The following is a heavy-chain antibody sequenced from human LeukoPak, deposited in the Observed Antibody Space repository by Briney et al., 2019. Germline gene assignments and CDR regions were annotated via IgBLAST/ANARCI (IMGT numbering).Heavy chain of an antibody. D-gene: IGHD2-21*01. J-gene: IGHJ4*02. CDR1: GFTFSTYT. V-gene: IGHV3-48*02. Sequence: PGGPLRLSCAASGFTFSTYTMNWVLQAPGKGLEGVSTVSDSSDVHYSDSVKGRFTISRDNARNSLYLQMNSLRDEDTAVYYCARDGLHTGHFDYWGQGTLVTVSS. CDR2: VSDSSDV. CDR3: ARDGLHTGHFDY.